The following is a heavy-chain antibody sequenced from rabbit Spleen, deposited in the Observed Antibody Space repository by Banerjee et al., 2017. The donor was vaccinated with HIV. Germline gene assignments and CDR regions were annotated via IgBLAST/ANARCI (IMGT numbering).Heavy chain of an antibody. Sequence: QSLEESGGDLVKPGASLTLTCTASGFDLSWHYYMCWVRQAPGKGLEWIGYIDPIFGSTYYASWSKGRFTISKTSSTTVTLQMTSLTAADTATYFCARDAGTSFSTYGMDLWGPGTLVTVS. V-gene: IGHV1S40*01. CDR3: ARDAGTSFSTYGMDL. CDR1: GFDLSWHYY. CDR2: IDPIFGST. J-gene: IGHJ6*01. D-gene: IGHD8-1*01.